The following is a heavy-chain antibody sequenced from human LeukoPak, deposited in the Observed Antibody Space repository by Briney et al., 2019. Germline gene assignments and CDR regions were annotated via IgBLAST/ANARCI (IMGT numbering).Heavy chain of an antibody. CDR1: GGSISSSSYY. Sequence: SETLSLTCTVSGGSISSSSYYWGWIRQPPGKGLEWIGSIYYSGSTNYNPSLKSRVTISVDTSKNQFSLKLSSVTAADTAVYYCARRRAGLRRDLWFDPWGQGTLVTVSS. V-gene: IGHV4-39*01. CDR2: IYYSGST. D-gene: IGHD2-15*01. CDR3: ARRRAGLRRDLWFDP. J-gene: IGHJ5*02.